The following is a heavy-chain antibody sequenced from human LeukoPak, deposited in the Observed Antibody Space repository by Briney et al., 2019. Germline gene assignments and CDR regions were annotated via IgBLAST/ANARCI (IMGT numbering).Heavy chain of an antibody. D-gene: IGHD4-23*01. Sequence: SETLSLTCAVYDGSFSGYYWSWIRQPPGKGLEWIGEINHSGSTNYNPSLKSRVTISVDTSKNQFSLKLSSVTAADTAVYYCARGRDAVVTLGPNWFDPWGQGTLVTVSS. V-gene: IGHV4-34*01. CDR3: ARGRDAVVTLGPNWFDP. J-gene: IGHJ5*02. CDR1: DGSFSGYY. CDR2: INHSGST.